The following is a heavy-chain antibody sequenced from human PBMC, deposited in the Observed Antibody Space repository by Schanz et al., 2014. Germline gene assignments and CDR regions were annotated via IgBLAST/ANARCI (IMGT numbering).Heavy chain of an antibody. J-gene: IGHJ6*03. CDR3: ARGDCGCDSSAGVNFDYMDV. D-gene: IGHD2-21*01. CDR2: ISHTGETQ. CDR1: GFTFRDYY. Sequence: QVELVESGAGLVKPGGSLRLSCAPSGFTFRDYYMAWVRQAPGKGLEWLSSISHTGETQHSADSVQGRFTISRDNAKNYLDLQLSNLQGKDPAVDFCARGDCGCDSSAGVNFDYMDVWGKGTTVTVSS. V-gene: IGHV3-11*01.